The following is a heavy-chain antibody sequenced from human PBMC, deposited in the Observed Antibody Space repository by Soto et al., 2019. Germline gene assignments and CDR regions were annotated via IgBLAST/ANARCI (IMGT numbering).Heavy chain of an antibody. CDR1: GYTFLSYG. CDR3: ARNPSGSSFDS. D-gene: IGHD1-26*01. CDR2: ISAYSGNT. J-gene: IGHJ4*02. V-gene: IGHV1-18*01. Sequence: ASVKVSCKASGYTFLSYGISWVRQAPGRGLEWMGWISAYSGNTDYAQSLQDRVTLTTDTSTSTAYMELRSLTSDDTAVYYCARNPSGSSFDSWGQGTLVTVSS.